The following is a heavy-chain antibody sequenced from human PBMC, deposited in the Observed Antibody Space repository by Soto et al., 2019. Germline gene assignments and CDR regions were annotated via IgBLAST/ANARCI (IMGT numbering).Heavy chain of an antibody. Sequence: EVQLVESGGGLVKPGGSLRLSCAASGFTFIGYGFNWARQAPGKGLEWVSIITPTSTFISYADSVRGRFTISRDNAKNSLYLQMDSLGAGDTAVYYCARARGNDWYEDYWGQGTLVTVSS. CDR1: GFTFIGYG. CDR3: ARARGNDWYEDY. V-gene: IGHV3-21*06. D-gene: IGHD1-1*01. CDR2: ITPTSTFI. J-gene: IGHJ4*02.